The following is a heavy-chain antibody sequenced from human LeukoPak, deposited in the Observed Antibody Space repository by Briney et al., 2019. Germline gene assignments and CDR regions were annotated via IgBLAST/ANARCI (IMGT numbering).Heavy chain of an antibody. Sequence: GGSLRLSCAASGFFFGNYEMNWVRQSPGKGLEWISYITSTGFTTYYSQSVRGRFTISRDNAKNSLYLQMNSLRAEDTAVYYCARGYCSRGSCYFLITFDSWGQGTQVTVSS. D-gene: IGHD2-15*01. CDR2: ITSTGFTT. J-gene: IGHJ4*02. V-gene: IGHV3-48*03. CDR1: GFFFGNYE. CDR3: ARGYCSRGSCYFLITFDS.